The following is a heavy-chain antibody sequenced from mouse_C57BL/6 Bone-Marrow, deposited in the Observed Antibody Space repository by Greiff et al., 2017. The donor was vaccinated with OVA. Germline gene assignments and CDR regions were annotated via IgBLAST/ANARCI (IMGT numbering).Heavy chain of an antibody. Sequence: EVQLQQSGPELVKPGASVKISCKASGYTFTDYYMNWVKQSQGKSLEWIGDINPNNGGTSYNQKFKGKATLTVDKSSSTAYMELRSLTSEDSAVYYCARRLLQDWYFDVWGTGTTVTASS. D-gene: IGHD1-1*01. V-gene: IGHV1-26*01. CDR1: GYTFTDYY. J-gene: IGHJ1*03. CDR2: INPNNGGT. CDR3: ARRLLQDWYFDV.